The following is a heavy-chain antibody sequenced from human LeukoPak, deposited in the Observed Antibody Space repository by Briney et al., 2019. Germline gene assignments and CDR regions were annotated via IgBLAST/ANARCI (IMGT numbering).Heavy chain of an antibody. J-gene: IGHJ3*02. CDR3: ARGGPYLPDDFDI. Sequence: ASVKVSCKASGYTFTGYFVHWVRQAPGQGLQWMGWINPNTGGTNYAQKFQGRVTMTRDTSIRTAYMELSRLRSDDTAVYYCARGGPYLPDDFDIRGQGTMVTASS. D-gene: IGHD3-16*01. CDR2: INPNTGGT. CDR1: GYTFTGYF. V-gene: IGHV1-2*02.